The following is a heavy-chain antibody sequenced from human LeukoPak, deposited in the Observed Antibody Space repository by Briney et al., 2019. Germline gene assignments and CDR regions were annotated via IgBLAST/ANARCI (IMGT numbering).Heavy chain of an antibody. CDR2: ISYDGSNK. CDR3: AKGLSRYYDSSGYSPGDY. V-gene: IGHV3-30-3*01. CDR1: GFTFSSYA. D-gene: IGHD3-22*01. Sequence: GGSLRLSCAASGFTFSSYAMHWVRQAPGKGLEWVAVISYDGSNKYYADSVKGRFTISRDNSKNTLYLQMNSLRAEDTAVYYCAKGLSRYYDSSGYSPGDYWGQGTLVTVSS. J-gene: IGHJ4*02.